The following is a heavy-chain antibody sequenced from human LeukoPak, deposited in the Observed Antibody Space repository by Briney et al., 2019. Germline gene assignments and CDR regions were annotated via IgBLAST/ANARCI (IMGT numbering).Heavy chain of an antibody. D-gene: IGHD3-10*01. Sequence: ASVKVSCKASGGTFSSYAISWVRQAPGQGLEWMGGIIPIFGTANYAQKFQGRVTITTDESTSTAYMELSSLRSEDTAVYYCARDFSISRVLWFGDSRNWFDPWGQGTLVTVSS. V-gene: IGHV1-69*05. CDR3: ARDFSISRVLWFGDSRNWFDP. CDR2: IIPIFGTA. CDR1: GGTFSSYA. J-gene: IGHJ5*02.